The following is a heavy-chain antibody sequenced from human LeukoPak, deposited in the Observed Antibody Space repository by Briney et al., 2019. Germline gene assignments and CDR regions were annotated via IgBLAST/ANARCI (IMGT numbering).Heavy chain of an antibody. J-gene: IGHJ3*01. Sequence: PGGSLRLSCASSGFTFGDFAMHWVRQAPGKGLEWAAGLGWNGGSIGYADSVKGRFTISRDNARNSLYLQMNSLRAEDTALYYCAKDISPSYDSSGYLGHDAFDVWGQGTMVTVSS. CDR2: LGWNGGSI. D-gene: IGHD3-22*01. CDR1: GFTFGDFA. V-gene: IGHV3-9*01. CDR3: AKDISPSYDSSGYLGHDAFDV.